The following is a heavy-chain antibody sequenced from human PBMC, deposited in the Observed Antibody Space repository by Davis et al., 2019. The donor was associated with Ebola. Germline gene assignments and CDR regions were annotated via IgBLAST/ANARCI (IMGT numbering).Heavy chain of an antibody. D-gene: IGHD6-13*01. Sequence: ASVKVSCKASGYTFTSYYMHWVRQAPGQGLEWMGIINPSGGSTSYAQKFQGRVTITRDTSASTAYMELSSLRSEDTAVYYCARDQQQLVPEWGWFDPWGQGTLVTVSS. CDR3: ARDQQQLVPEWGWFDP. CDR1: GYTFTSYY. J-gene: IGHJ5*02. V-gene: IGHV1-46*01. CDR2: INPSGGST.